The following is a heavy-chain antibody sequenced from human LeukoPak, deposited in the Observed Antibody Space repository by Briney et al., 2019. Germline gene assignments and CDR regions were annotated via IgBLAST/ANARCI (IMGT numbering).Heavy chain of an antibody. J-gene: IGHJ4*02. CDR2: IIPIFGTA. CDR1: GGTFISYA. V-gene: IGHV1-69*13. Sequence: ASVKVSCKASGGTFISYAISWVRQAPGQGLEWMGGIIPIFGTANYAQKFQGRVTITADESTSTAYMELSSLRSEDTAVYYCARNYDILTGYFGYWGQGTLVTVSS. D-gene: IGHD3-9*01. CDR3: ARNYDILTGYFGY.